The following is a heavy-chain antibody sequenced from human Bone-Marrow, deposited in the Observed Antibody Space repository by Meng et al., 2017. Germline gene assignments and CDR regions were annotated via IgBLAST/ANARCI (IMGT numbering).Heavy chain of an antibody. CDR1: GGSFSDYI. CDR2: INHSWST. CDR3: ARGPTTMAHDFDY. J-gene: IGHJ4*02. V-gene: IGHV4-34*01. Sequence: QVQLQQGGTRLLNPSETWPVSCVLSGGSFSDYIWSWTRQPLGKGLEWIGRINHSWSTNYNPSLESRATISVDTSQNNLSLKLSSVTAADSAVYYCARGPTTMAHDFDYWGQGTLVTVSS. D-gene: IGHD4-11*01.